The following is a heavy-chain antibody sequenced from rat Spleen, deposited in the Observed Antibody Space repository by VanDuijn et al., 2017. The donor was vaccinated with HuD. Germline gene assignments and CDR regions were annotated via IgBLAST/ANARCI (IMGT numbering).Heavy chain of an antibody. CDR3: TTVPGYRPLDY. CDR1: GFTFSDYY. Sequence: EVQLVESGGGLVQPGRSMKLSCAALGFTFSDYYMAWVRQAPTKGLEWVASIDTGGGNTFYRHSVKGRFTISRDNAKSSLYLQMDSLRSEDTATYYCTTVPGYRPLDYWGQGVMVTVSS. D-gene: IGHD1-4*01. CDR2: IDTGGGNT. J-gene: IGHJ2*01. V-gene: IGHV5-25*01.